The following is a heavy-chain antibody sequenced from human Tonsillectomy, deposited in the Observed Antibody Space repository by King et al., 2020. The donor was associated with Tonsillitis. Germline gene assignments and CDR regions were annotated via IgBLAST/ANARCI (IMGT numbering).Heavy chain of an antibody. J-gene: IGHJ1*01. CDR2: ISSSTSYK. D-gene: IGHD2-2*01. CDR1: GFTFSSYS. CDR3: ARDGGYCSSTSCYEQYFQH. Sequence: VQLVESGGRLVKPGGSLRLSCAASGFTFSSYSMNWVRQAPGKGLEGVSSISSSTSYKYYADSVKGRFTISRDNAKNSLYLQMNSLRAEDTAVYYCARDGGYCSSTSCYEQYFQHWGQGTLVTVSS. V-gene: IGHV3-21*01.